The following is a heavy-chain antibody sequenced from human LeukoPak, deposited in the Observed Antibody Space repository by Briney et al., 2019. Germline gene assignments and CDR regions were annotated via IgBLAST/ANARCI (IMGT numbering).Heavy chain of an antibody. V-gene: IGHV4-34*01. D-gene: IGHD3-3*01. J-gene: IGHJ4*02. Sequence: SETLSPTCAVYGGSFSGYYWSWIRQPPGKGPEWIGEINHSGSTNYNPSLKSRVTISVDTSKNQFSLKLSSVTAADTAVYYCARHYDFWSGPRIDYWGQGTLVTVSS. CDR3: ARHYDFWSGPRIDY. CDR2: INHSGST. CDR1: GGSFSGYY.